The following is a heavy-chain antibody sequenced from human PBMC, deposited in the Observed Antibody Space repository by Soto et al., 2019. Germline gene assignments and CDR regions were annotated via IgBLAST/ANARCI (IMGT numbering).Heavy chain of an antibody. Sequence: SETLSLTCTFSGGSISSYYWSWIRQPPGKGLEWIGYIYYSGSTNYNPSLKSRVTISVDTSKNQFSRKLSSVAAADTAVYYCARGIYYYYYMDVWGKGTTVTVSS. CDR3: ARGIYYYYYMDV. CDR1: GGSISSYY. J-gene: IGHJ6*03. CDR2: IYYSGST. V-gene: IGHV4-59*01.